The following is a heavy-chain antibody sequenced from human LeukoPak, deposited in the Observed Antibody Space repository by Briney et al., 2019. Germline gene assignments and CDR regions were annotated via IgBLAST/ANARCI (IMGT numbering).Heavy chain of an antibody. CDR2: ISWNSGSI. CDR1: GFTFDDYA. V-gene: IGHV3-9*03. J-gene: IGHJ6*03. D-gene: IGHD1-26*01. CDR3: AKSVGATPYYYYYMDV. Sequence: GGSLRLSCAASGFTFDDYAMHRVRQAPGKGLEWVSGISWNSGSIGYADSVKGRFTISRDNAKNSLYLQMNSLRAEDMALYYCAKSVGATPYYYYYMDVWGKGTTVTVSS.